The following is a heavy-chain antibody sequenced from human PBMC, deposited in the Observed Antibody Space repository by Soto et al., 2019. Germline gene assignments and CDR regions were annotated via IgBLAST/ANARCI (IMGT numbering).Heavy chain of an antibody. J-gene: IGHJ4*02. CDR1: GYTFTSYD. CDR3: GRGGGVLVAAGRDY. CDR2: MNPNSGNT. V-gene: IGHV1-8*01. D-gene: IGHD2-15*01. Sequence: QVQLVQSGAEVKKPGASVKVSCKASGYTFTSYDINWVRQATGQGLEWMGWMNPNSGNTGYAQKFQGRVTMARNTPIGTADMGLSSMSSEDTAVNYCGRGGGVLVAAGRDYWGQGTLVTVSS.